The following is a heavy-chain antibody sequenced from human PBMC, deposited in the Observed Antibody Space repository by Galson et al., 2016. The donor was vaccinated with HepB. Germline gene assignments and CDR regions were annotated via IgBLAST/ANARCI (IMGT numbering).Heavy chain of an antibody. CDR3: ARGDVVATLGRQYNHYYYWGMDV. J-gene: IGHJ6*02. Sequence: ETLSLTCAVSGGSINSTNWWSWVRQSPEKGLEWIGEIYHTGSTNYNPSLQSRVIIPVDTSKNEFSLRLTSVTAADTAVYYCARGDVVATLGRQYNHYYYWGMDVWGQGTTVTVSS. CDR1: GGSINSTNW. CDR2: IYHTGST. V-gene: IGHV4-4*02. D-gene: IGHD5-12*01.